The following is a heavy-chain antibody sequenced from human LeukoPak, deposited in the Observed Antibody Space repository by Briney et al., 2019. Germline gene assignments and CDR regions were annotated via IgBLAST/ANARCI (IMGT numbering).Heavy chain of an antibody. Sequence: GGSLRLSCAASGFIFSGYGMHWVRQAPGKGLEWVALMSHDGNYKHYADSVKGRFTISRDNSKNTLYLQMNSLRVEDTAVYYCARDKTQSRSPSRGDAFDIWGQGTMVTVSS. D-gene: IGHD3-16*01. CDR2: MSHDGNYK. CDR1: GFIFSGYG. CDR3: ARDKTQSRSPSRGDAFDI. J-gene: IGHJ3*02. V-gene: IGHV3-30*03.